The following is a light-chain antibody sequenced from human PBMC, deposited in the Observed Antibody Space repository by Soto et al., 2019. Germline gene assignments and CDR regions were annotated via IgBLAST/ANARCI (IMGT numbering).Light chain of an antibody. CDR1: QSIISNY. V-gene: IGKV3-20*01. Sequence: EIVMTQSPATLSVSPGERATLSCRASQSIISNYLAWYQQKAGQAPRLLIYGASSRATGIPDRFSGSGSGTDFTLSISRLESEDFAVYYCQHYGSSTQTFGQGTKVDIK. J-gene: IGKJ1*01. CDR2: GAS. CDR3: QHYGSSTQT.